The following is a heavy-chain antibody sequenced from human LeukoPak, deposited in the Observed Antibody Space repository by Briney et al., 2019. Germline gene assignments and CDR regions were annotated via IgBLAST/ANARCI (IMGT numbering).Heavy chain of an antibody. CDR2: TYPGDSDT. CDR1: GYSFTSYW. Sequence: GESLKISCKASGYSFTSYWIGWVRQMPGKGLEWMGITYPGDSDTRYSPSFRGQVTISADKSISTAYLQWSSLKASDSAMYDCATPTAEDAFDIWGQGTMVTVSS. V-gene: IGHV5-51*01. J-gene: IGHJ3*02. D-gene: IGHD4-17*01. CDR3: ATPTAEDAFDI.